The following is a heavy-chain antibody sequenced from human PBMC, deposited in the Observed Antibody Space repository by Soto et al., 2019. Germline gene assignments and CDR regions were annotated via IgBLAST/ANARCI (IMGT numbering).Heavy chain of an antibody. CDR2: ISSSGGST. CDR1: GFTFSGYS. V-gene: IGHV3-23*01. CDR3: AKNGGGFTWFGEN. Sequence: EVLLLESGGGWVQPGGSLRLSCAASGFTFSGYSMTWVRQAPGKGLEWISAISSSGGSTYYADSVKGRFTISRDNSKSTVDLQMNGRRPEDTVMYYCAKNGGGFTWFGENWGQGTLVTVSS. J-gene: IGHJ4*02. D-gene: IGHD3-10*01.